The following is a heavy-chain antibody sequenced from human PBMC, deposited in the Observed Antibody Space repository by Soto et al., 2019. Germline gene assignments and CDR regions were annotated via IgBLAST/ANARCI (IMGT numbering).Heavy chain of an antibody. CDR2: IYYSGST. CDR1: GGSISSGGYY. D-gene: IGHD3-16*02. CDR3: AREGRMITFGGVIGDYYYYGMDV. V-gene: IGHV4-31*03. Sequence: SETLSLTCTVSGGSISSGGYYWSWIRQHPGKGLEWIGYIYYSGSTYYNPSLKSRVTISVDTSKNQFSLKLSSVTAADTAVYYCAREGRMITFGGVIGDYYYYGMDVWGQGTTVTVPS. J-gene: IGHJ6*02.